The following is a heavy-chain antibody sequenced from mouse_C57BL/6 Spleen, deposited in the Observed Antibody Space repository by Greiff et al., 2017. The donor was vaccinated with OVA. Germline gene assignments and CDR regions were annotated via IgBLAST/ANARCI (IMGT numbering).Heavy chain of an antibody. Sequence: VQLQESGAELVRPGASVTLSCKASGYTFTDYEMHWVKQTPVHGLEWIGAIDPETGGTAYNQKFKGKAILTADKSSSTAYMELRSLTSEDSAVYYCTREGYYGVFDYWGQGTTLTVSS. CDR1: GYTFTDYE. D-gene: IGHD1-1*01. J-gene: IGHJ2*01. CDR3: TREGYYGVFDY. CDR2: IDPETGGT. V-gene: IGHV1-15*01.